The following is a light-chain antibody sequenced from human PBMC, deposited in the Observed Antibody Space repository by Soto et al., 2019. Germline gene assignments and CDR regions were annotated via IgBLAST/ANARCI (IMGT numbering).Light chain of an antibody. V-gene: IGKV3-11*01. CDR1: QSISYY. CDR3: QQRNSWPLT. Sequence: EIVLTQSPPTLSLSPGERATLSCRASQSISYYLAWYQQKPGQAPRLLIYDSSNRATGIPAKFSGSGSGTDFTLTISSLEPEDFAVYYCQQRNSWPLTFGQGTRLEIK. J-gene: IGKJ5*01. CDR2: DSS.